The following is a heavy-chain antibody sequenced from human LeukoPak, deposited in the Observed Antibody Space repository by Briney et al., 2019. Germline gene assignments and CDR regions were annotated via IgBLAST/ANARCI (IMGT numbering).Heavy chain of an antibody. V-gene: IGHV3-23*01. D-gene: IGHD4-11*01. J-gene: IGHJ4*02. Sequence: ETLSLTCAVYGGSFSGYYWSWIRQPPGKGLEWVSAISGSGGSTYYADSVKGRFTISRDNSKNTLYLQMGSLRPEDMAVYYCVRWGYYSNYDYWGQGTLVTVSS. CDR2: ISGSGGST. CDR1: GGSFSGYY. CDR3: VRWGYYSNYDY.